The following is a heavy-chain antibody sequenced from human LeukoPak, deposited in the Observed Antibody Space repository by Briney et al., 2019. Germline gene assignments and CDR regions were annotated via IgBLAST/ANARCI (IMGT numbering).Heavy chain of an antibody. D-gene: IGHD1-26*01. J-gene: IGHJ4*02. CDR3: ARSRIVGATGPDY. CDR2: IYNDGST. CDR1: GFTVSSKY. V-gene: IGHV3-53*01. Sequence: AGGSLRLSCAASGFTVSSKYMGWVRQAPGKGLEWVSVIYNDGSTYYTDSVKGRFTISRDNSKNTLYLQMNSLRAEDTAVYYCARSRIVGATGPDYWGQGTLVTVSS.